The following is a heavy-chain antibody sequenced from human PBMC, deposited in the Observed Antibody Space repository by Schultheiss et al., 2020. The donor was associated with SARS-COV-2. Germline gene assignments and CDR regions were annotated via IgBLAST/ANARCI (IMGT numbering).Heavy chain of an antibody. CDR1: GGSISSGDYY. CDR2: IYHSGST. J-gene: IGHJ6*02. V-gene: IGHV4-39*07. CDR3: ARAEDFWSGSYYYYGMDV. Sequence: SETLSLTCTVSGGSISSGDYYWSWIRQPPGKGLEWIGSIYHSGSTYSNPSLKSRVTISVDTSKNQVSLNLTSVTATDTAVYYCARAEDFWSGSYYYYGMDVWGQGTTVTVSS. D-gene: IGHD3-3*01.